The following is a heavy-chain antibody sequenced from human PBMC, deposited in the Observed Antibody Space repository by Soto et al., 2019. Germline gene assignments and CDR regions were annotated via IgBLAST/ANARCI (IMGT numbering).Heavy chain of an antibody. D-gene: IGHD2-21*01. V-gene: IGHV3-48*03. CDR3: AREELNCGGDCFAF. J-gene: IGHJ4*02. Sequence: EVQLVESGGDLVQPGRSLRLSCAASGFTFSSYEFNWVRQAPGKGLEWISYIGTSSTNIYYADSVKGRFTSSRYNAKNALYLQMNSLRGEDTAIYYCAREELNCGGDCFAFWGQGTLVTVSS. CDR1: GFTFSSYE. CDR2: IGTSSTNI.